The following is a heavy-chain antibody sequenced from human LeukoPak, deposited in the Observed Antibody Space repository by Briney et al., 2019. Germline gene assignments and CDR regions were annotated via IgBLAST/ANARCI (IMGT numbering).Heavy chain of an antibody. V-gene: IGHV3-30*02. J-gene: IGHJ6*03. D-gene: IGHD3-10*01. CDR3: ARDGNYYGSGSYYRSAYMDV. Sequence: GGSLRLSCAASGFIFSSYGMHWVRQAPGKGLEWVAFIRYDGSKKYYADSVKGRFTISRDNAKNSLYLQMNSLRAEDTALYHCARDGNYYGSGSYYRSAYMDVWGKGTTVTISS. CDR2: IRYDGSKK. CDR1: GFIFSSYG.